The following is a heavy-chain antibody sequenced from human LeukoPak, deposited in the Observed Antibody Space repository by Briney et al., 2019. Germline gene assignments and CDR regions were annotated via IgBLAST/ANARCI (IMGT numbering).Heavy chain of an antibody. V-gene: IGHV4-31*03. J-gene: IGHJ5*02. D-gene: IGHD6-13*01. CDR2: IYYSGST. CDR1: GGSISSGGYY. Sequence: PSETLSLTCTVSGGSISSGGYYWRWIRQHPGKGLEWIGFIYYSGSTYYNPSLKSRATISIDTSKNQFSLKLSSVTAADTAVYYCARGTGGAAAADSDRWGQGTLVTVSS. CDR3: ARGTGGAAAADSDR.